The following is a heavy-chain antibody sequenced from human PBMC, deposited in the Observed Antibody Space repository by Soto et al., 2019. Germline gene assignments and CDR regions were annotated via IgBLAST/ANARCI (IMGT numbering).Heavy chain of an antibody. V-gene: IGHV1-69*06. J-gene: IGHJ4*02. CDR2: IIPVVSTT. CDR1: GGIFSSYA. Sequence: QVLLVQSGAEVKKPGSSVKVSCKASGGIFSSYAINWVRQAPGQGLEWLGGIIPVVSTTNYARKFQGRVTITADRSTSTAYMELSSLRSEDSAVYYCTSGGDRAMVSLSYWRQVSLVTVSS. D-gene: IGHD5-18*01. CDR3: TSGGDRAMVSLSY.